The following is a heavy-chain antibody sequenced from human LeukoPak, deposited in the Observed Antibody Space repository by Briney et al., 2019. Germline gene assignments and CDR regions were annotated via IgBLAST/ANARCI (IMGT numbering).Heavy chain of an antibody. CDR3: ARDGDTGYSYGSGNMFDP. D-gene: IGHD3-10*01. Sequence: ASVKVSCKASGYTFTSYGISWVRQAPGQGLEWMGWISTYNGDTKYAQKLQGRVTMTTDTSTRTAYMELRSLRSDDTAVYYCARDGDTGYSYGSGNMFDPWGQGTLVTVSS. CDR2: ISTYNGDT. CDR1: GYTFTSYG. V-gene: IGHV1-18*01. J-gene: IGHJ5*02.